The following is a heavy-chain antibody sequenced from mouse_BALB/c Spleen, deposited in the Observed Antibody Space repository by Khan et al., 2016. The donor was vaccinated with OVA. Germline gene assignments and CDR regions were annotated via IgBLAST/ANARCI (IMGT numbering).Heavy chain of an antibody. J-gene: IGHJ3*01. CDR1: GYSITSEYT. Sequence: EVQLQESGPGLVKPSQSLSLTCTVTGYSITSEYTWNWIRQFPGNKLEWMGFISYSGNTRYNPSLKSRISITTDTSKTQFFLQLNSVTSEDTATYYCARKDYYDYDPFPYWGQGTLVTVSA. CDR2: ISYSGNT. D-gene: IGHD2-4*01. CDR3: ARKDYYDYDPFPY. V-gene: IGHV3-2*02.